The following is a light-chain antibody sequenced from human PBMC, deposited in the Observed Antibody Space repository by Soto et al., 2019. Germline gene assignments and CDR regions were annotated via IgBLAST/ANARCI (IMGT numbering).Light chain of an antibody. CDR1: QSINNW. CDR3: QQYDSYPS. J-gene: IGKJ1*01. CDR2: RAS. Sequence: DIQMTQSPSTLSASVGDRVTITCRASQSINNWLAWYQQKAGKAPKLLIYRASSLETGVPSRFSRSGSGTDFTLTISSLQPDDFASYHCQQYDSYPSFGQGTKVEIK. V-gene: IGKV1-5*03.